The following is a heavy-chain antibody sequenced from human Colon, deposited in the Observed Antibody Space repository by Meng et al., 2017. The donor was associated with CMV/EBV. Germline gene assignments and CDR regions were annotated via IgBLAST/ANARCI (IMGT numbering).Heavy chain of an antibody. J-gene: IGHJ1*01. D-gene: IGHD3-16*01. CDR3: SRGHYDPA. V-gene: IGHV3-23*03. CDR1: GFSFSSYA. Sequence: GGSLRLSCAASGFSFSSYAMNWVRQAPGKGLEWVSGVTSGGGTTFYADSVKGRFTISRDNTKNLLYLQMNSLRVEDTAVYFCSRGHYDPAWGHGTLVTVSS. CDR2: VTSGGGTT.